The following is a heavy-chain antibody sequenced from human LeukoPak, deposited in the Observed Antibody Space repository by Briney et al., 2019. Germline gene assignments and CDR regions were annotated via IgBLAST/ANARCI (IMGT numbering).Heavy chain of an antibody. D-gene: IGHD6-6*01. V-gene: IGHV1-2*02. CDR3: ARSMYSSSVGFDP. Sequence: ASVKLSCKASGYTFTGYYMRWVRQAPGQGLEWMGWINPNRDGTNDAEKCQGRLNMSRDTSISTAYVELSRLRSDDRAVYCCARSMYSSSVGFDPWGQGSLVAVCS. CDR2: INPNRDGT. J-gene: IGHJ5*02. CDR1: GYTFTGYY.